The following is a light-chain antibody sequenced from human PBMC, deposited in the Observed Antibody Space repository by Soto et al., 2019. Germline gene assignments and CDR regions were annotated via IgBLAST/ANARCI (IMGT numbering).Light chain of an antibody. V-gene: IGKV4-1*01. CDR2: WAS. J-gene: IGKJ1*01. CDR3: QQYYDPPWT. CDR1: QSVLYSSSNKNY. Sequence: DIVMTQSPDSLAVSLGERATINCKSSQSVLYSSSNKNYLAWYQQKPGQPPKLLIYWASPRESGVPDRFSGSGSGTDSTLTISSLQAEDVAVYYCQQYYDPPWTFGQGTKVEIK.